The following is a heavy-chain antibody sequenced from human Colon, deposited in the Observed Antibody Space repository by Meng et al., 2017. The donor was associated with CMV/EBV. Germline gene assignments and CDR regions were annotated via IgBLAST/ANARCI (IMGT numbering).Heavy chain of an antibody. D-gene: IGHD1-14*01. CDR2: VYKGGSDK. V-gene: IGHV3-23*03. CDR1: FGRYG. Sequence: FGRYGMSWVRQAPGKGLEWVSGVYKGGSDKFYADSVKGRFTISRENSRNTLYLQMNSLRAEDTALYYCAKRGEEYNRGSGGSYWYFDLWGRGTLVTVSS. CDR3: AKRGEEYNRGSGGSYWYFDL. J-gene: IGHJ2*01.